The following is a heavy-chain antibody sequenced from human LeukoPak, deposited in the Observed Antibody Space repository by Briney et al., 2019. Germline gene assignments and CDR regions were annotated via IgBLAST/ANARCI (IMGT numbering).Heavy chain of an antibody. D-gene: IGHD6-13*01. Sequence: SETLSLTCTVSGGSISSSSYYWGWIRQPPGKGLEWIGSIYYSGSTYYNPSLKSRVTISVDTSKNQFSLKLSSVTAADTAVYYCARRRYSRRAVDYWGQGTLVTVSS. CDR2: IYYSGST. CDR1: GGSISSSSYY. CDR3: ARRRYSRRAVDY. J-gene: IGHJ4*02. V-gene: IGHV4-39*01.